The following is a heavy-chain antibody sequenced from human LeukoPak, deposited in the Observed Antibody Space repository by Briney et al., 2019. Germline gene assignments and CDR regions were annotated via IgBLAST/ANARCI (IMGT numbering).Heavy chain of an antibody. CDR3: ARVSSGYCSGSSCLDFDY. Sequence: PGGSLRLSCAASGFTFSSYSMNWLRQAAGKGLEWVSSISSSSSYIYYADSVKGRSTISRDNAKNSLYLQMNSLRAEDTAVYYCARVSSGYCSGSSCLDFDYWGQGTLVTVSS. J-gene: IGHJ4*02. D-gene: IGHD2-15*01. CDR2: ISSSSSYI. V-gene: IGHV3-21*01. CDR1: GFTFSSYS.